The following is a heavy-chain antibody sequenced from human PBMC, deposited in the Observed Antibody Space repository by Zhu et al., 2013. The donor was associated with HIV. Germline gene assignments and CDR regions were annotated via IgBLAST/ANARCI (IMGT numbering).Heavy chain of an antibody. CDR1: GYTLTELS. CDR3: ATTSPSMVRGVYYYYYGMDV. CDR2: FDPEDGET. Sequence: QVQLVQSGAEVKKPGASVKVSCKVSGYTLTELSMHWVRQAPGKGLEWMGGFDPEDGETIYAQKFQGRVTMTEDTSTDTAYMELSSLRSEDTAVYYCATTSPSMVRGVYYYYYGMDVWGQGTTVTVSS. D-gene: IGHD3-10*01. J-gene: IGHJ6*02. V-gene: IGHV1-24*01.